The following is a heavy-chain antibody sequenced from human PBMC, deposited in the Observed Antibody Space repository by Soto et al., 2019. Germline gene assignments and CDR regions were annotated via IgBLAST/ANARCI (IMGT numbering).Heavy chain of an antibody. D-gene: IGHD5-12*01. J-gene: IGHJ3*02. Sequence: QITLKESGPTLVKPTQTLTLTCTFSGFSLSTSGVGVGWIRQPPGKALEWLALIYWDDDKRYSPSLKSRLTITKDTSKNQVVLTMTNMDPVDTATYYCAQGFVYSGYGVDAFDIWGQGTMVTVSS. V-gene: IGHV2-5*02. CDR3: AQGFVYSGYGVDAFDI. CDR2: IYWDDDK. CDR1: GFSLSTSGVG.